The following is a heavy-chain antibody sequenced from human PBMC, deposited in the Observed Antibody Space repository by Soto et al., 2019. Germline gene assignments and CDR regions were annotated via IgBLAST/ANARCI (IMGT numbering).Heavy chain of an antibody. J-gene: IGHJ4*02. V-gene: IGHV3-7*01. Sequence: EVQLVESGGGLVQPGGSLRLSCAASGFTFSNFWMSWVRQAPGKGLEWVANIKQDGSEKYYGDSVKGRFTIARDNAKNSLYLQMNSLRAEDTAVYYCVRDSPYGACCHFFDNWGQGNLVTVSP. CDR2: IKQDGSEK. CDR3: VRDSPYGACCHFFDN. CDR1: GFTFSNFW. D-gene: IGHD2-21*01.